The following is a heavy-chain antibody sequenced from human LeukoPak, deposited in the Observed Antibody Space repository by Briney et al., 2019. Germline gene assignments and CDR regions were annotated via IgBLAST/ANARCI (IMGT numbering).Heavy chain of an antibody. CDR2: ISAYNGNT. D-gene: IGHD3-3*01. V-gene: IGHV1-18*01. J-gene: IGHJ5*02. Sequence: GASVKVSCKASGYTFTSYGISWVRQAPGQGLEWMGWISAYNGNTNYAQKLQGRVTMTTDTSTNTAYMELRSLRSDDTAVYYCARAVTIFGVVTRFDPWGQGTLVTVSS. CDR3: ARAVTIFGVVTRFDP. CDR1: GYTFTSYG.